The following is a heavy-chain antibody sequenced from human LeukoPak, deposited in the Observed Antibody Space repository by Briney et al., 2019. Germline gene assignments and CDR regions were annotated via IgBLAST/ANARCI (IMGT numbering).Heavy chain of an antibody. CDR1: GFTFSTYS. V-gene: IGHV3-23*01. Sequence: PGGSLRLSCAASGFTFSTYSMSWVRQAPGKGLEWVSTLNGGSTLIYYADSVEGRFTISRDNSSNTVYLQMNSLRAEDTALYYCAKSAKATAVAGCDSWGQGTLVTVSS. CDR3: AKSAKATAVAGCDS. CDR2: LNGGSTLI. D-gene: IGHD6-19*01. J-gene: IGHJ4*02.